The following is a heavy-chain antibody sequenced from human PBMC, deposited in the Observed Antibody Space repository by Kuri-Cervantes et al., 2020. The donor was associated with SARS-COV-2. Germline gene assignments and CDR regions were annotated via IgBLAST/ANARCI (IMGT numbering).Heavy chain of an antibody. CDR2: IWYDGSNK. CDR3: ARCAFTDYSNYYYYYYYGMDV. V-gene: IGHV3-33*01. Sequence: GGSLRLSCAASGFTFSSYGMHWVRQAPGKGLEWVAVIWYDGSNKYYADSVKGRFTISRDNSKNTLYLQMNSLRAEDTAVYYCARCAFTDYSNYYYYYYYGMDVWGQRTTVTVSS. CDR1: GFTFSSYG. D-gene: IGHD4-11*01. J-gene: IGHJ6*02.